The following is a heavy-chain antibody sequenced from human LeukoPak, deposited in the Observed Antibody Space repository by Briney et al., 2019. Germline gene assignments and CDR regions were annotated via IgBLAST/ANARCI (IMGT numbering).Heavy chain of an antibody. CDR3: ARDLLVRGAAKAGY. J-gene: IGHJ4*02. Sequence: ASVKVSCKASGYTFTSYGISWVRQAPGQGLEWMGWISAYSGGTNYAQKFQGRVTMTRDTSISTAYMELSRLRSDDTAVYYCARDLLVRGAAKAGYWGQGTLVTVSS. CDR1: GYTFTSYG. V-gene: IGHV1-2*02. CDR2: ISAYSGGT. D-gene: IGHD3-10*01.